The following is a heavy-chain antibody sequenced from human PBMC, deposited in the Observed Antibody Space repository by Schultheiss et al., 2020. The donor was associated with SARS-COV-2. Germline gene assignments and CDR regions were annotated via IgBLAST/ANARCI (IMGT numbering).Heavy chain of an antibody. J-gene: IGHJ6*04. Sequence: GGSLRLSCAASGFTFSSYAMHWVRQAPGKGLEWVAVISYDGSNKYYADSVKGRFTISRDNSKNTLYLQMNSLRAEDTAVYYCAKDVIAEEAMDVWGKGTTVTVSS. D-gene: IGHD6-13*01. CDR3: AKDVIAEEAMDV. V-gene: IGHV3-30*01. CDR1: GFTFSSYA. CDR2: ISYDGSNK.